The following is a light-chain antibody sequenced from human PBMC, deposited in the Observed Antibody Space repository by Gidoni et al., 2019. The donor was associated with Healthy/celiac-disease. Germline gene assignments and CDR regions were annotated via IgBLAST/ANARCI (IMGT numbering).Light chain of an antibody. CDR3: AAWDDSLNGHVV. J-gene: IGLJ2*01. Sequence: QSVLTQPPSASVTPGQRVTISCSGSSSNIGSNTVNWYQQLPGTAPKPLIYSKNQRPSGVPDRFSGSKSGTSASLAISGLQSEDEADYYCAAWDDSLNGHVVFGGGTKLTVL. V-gene: IGLV1-44*01. CDR2: SKN. CDR1: SSNIGSNT.